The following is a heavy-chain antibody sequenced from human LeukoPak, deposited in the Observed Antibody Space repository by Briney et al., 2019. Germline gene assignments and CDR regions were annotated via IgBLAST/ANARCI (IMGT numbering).Heavy chain of an antibody. CDR2: ISYSGTT. J-gene: IGHJ4*02. D-gene: IGHD3-22*01. Sequence: PSETLSLTCTVSDGSISSYYWSWIRQPPGKGLEWIGYISYSGTTNYSPSLKSRVTISVDTSKNQFSLKLSSVTAADTAVYYCARDLASYDSSGYYPLDYWGQGTLVTVSS. CDR1: DGSISSYY. CDR3: ARDLASYDSSGYYPLDY. V-gene: IGHV4-59*12.